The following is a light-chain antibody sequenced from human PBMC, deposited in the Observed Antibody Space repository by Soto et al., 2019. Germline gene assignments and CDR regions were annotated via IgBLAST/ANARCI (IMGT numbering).Light chain of an antibody. J-gene: IGKJ5*01. CDR1: QSVSSN. Sequence: EVVLTQSPATLSMSPGDSATLSCRASQSVSSNFAWYHQKPGQAPRLLIYGASTRANGIPARFSGSGSGTEFTLTISSLQSEDLAVYYCQQYNDWPITFGQGTRLEIK. V-gene: IGKV3-15*01. CDR3: QQYNDWPIT. CDR2: GAS.